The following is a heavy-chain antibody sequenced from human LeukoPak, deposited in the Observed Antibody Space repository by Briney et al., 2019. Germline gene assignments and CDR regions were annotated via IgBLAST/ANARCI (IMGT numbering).Heavy chain of an antibody. CDR3: ARTVGAPSTGGYY. CDR2: INPNSGGT. CDR1: GYTFTGYY. V-gene: IGHV1-2*02. Sequence: ASMKASCKASGYTFTGYYMHWVRQAPGQGLEWMGWINPNSGGTNYAQKFQGRVTMTRDTSISTAYMELSRLRSDDTAVYYCARTVGAPSTGGYYWGQGTLVTVSS. J-gene: IGHJ4*02. D-gene: IGHD1-26*01.